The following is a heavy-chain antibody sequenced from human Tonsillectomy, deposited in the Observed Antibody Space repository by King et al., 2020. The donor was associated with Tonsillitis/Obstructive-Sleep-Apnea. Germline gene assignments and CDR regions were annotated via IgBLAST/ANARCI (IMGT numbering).Heavy chain of an antibody. V-gene: IGHV5-51*01. Sequence: EVQLVESGAEVKKPGESLKISCKGSGYSFTSYWIGWVRQMPGKGLEWMGIIYPVDSDTRYSPSFQGQVIISVDKSFNTAYLQWSSLKASDTAIYYCVRQYRSSQESDYWGQGTLVTVSS. D-gene: IGHD6-6*01. CDR2: IYPVDSDT. CDR3: VRQYRSSQESDY. CDR1: GYSFTSYW. J-gene: IGHJ4*02.